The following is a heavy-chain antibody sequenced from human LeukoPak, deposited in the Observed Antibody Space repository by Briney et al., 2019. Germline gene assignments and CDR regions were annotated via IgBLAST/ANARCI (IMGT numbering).Heavy chain of an antibody. D-gene: IGHD3-3*01. CDR2: ISGSGGST. V-gene: IGHV3-23*01. CDR3: AKDSTSYDFWSGYPDY. J-gene: IGHJ4*02. Sequence: GGSLRLSCAASGFTFSSYSMNWVRQAPGKGLEWVSAISGSGGSTYYADSVKGRFTISRDNSKNTLYLQMSSLRAEDTAVYYCAKDSTSYDFWSGYPDYWGQGTLVTVSS. CDR1: GFTFSSYS.